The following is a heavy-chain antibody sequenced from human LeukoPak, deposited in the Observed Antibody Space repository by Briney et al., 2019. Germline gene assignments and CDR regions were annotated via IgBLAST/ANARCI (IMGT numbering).Heavy chain of an antibody. Sequence: PSETLSLTCTVSGGSISSYYWSWIRQPPGKGLEWIGYIYYSGSTYYNPSLKSRVTISVDTSKNQFSLKLSSVTAADTAVYYCARWDYDILTGYYTPNAFDIWGQGTMVTVPS. CDR2: IYYSGST. V-gene: IGHV4-59*08. CDR3: ARWDYDILTGYYTPNAFDI. D-gene: IGHD3-9*01. J-gene: IGHJ3*02. CDR1: GGSISSYY.